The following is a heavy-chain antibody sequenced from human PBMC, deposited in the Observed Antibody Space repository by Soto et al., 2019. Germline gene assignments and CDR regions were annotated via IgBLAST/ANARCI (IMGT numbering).Heavy chain of an antibody. D-gene: IGHD6-13*01. CDR1: GYSFTSYG. Sequence: ASVKVSFKASGYSFTSYGIHCVHQAPLQRLGWMGWINAANGDTKYSPKFQGRVTITRDTSASTAYMELSSLRSEDTAVYYCVRRHVSATGIDWFDPWGQGTLVAVSS. V-gene: IGHV1-3*01. J-gene: IGHJ5*02. CDR3: VRRHVSATGIDWFDP. CDR2: INAANGDT.